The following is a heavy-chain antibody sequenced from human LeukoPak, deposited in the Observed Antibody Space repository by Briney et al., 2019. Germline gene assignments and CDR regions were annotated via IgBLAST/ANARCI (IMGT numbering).Heavy chain of an antibody. J-gene: IGHJ4*02. Sequence: GGSLRLSCAASGFTVRNNYLSWVRQAPGKGLEWVSVIYSGGSTYYADSVKGRFTISRDNSKNTLYLQMNSLRAEDTAVYFCATGERMVRGDGVDYWGQGTLVTVSS. CDR2: IYSGGST. D-gene: IGHD3-10*01. V-gene: IGHV3-66*01. CDR3: ATGERMVRGDGVDY. CDR1: GFTVRNNY.